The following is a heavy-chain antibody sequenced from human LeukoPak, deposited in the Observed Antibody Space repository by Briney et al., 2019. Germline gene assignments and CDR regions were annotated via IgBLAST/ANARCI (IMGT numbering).Heavy chain of an antibody. CDR3: ARVGSDGYNSYYFDY. CDR2: INHSGST. J-gene: IGHJ4*02. D-gene: IGHD5-24*01. Sequence: SETLSLTCAVYGGSFSGYYWSWIRQPPGKGLGWIGEINHSGSTNYNPSLKSRVTISVDTSKNQFSLKLSSVTAADTAVYYCARVGSDGYNSYYFDYWGQGTLVTVSS. CDR1: GGSFSGYY. V-gene: IGHV4-34*01.